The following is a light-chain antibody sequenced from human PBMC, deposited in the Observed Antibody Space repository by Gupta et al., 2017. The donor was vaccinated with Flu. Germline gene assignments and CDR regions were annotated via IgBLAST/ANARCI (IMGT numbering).Light chain of an antibody. Sequence: QSVLTQPPSASGTPGQRVAISCSGSSSNIGSNTVNWYQQLPGTAPKLLIYSNNQRPSGVPDRFSGSKSGTSASLPISGLQSEDEADYYCAPWDDSLNGWVFGGGTKLTVL. V-gene: IGLV1-44*01. CDR2: SNN. CDR1: SSNIGSNT. J-gene: IGLJ3*02. CDR3: APWDDSLNGWV.